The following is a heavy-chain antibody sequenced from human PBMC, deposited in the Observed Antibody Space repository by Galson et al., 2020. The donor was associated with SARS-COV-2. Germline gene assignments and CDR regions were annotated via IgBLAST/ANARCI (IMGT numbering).Heavy chain of an antibody. Sequence: KMSGPTLVKPTQTLTLTCTFSGFSLSTSGVGVGWIRQPPGKALEWLALIYWDDDKRYSPSLKSRLTITNDTAKNQVVLTMTNMDPVDTATYYCAHRFYGCEADYWGQGTLVTVS. J-gene: IGHJ4*02. CDR2: IYWDDDK. V-gene: IGHV2-5*02. CDR1: GFSLSTSGVG. D-gene: IGHD2-2*01. CDR3: AHRFYGCEADY.